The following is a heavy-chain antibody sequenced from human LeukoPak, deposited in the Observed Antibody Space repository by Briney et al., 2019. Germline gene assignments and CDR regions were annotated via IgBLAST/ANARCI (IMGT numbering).Heavy chain of an antibody. CDR2: FNWNGGSI. V-gene: IGHV3-20*04. J-gene: IGHJ4*02. CDR1: GFTFDDYG. CDR3: AREKYDSSGYYTDNYYFDY. Sequence: PGGSLRLSCAASGFTFDDYGMTGVRQAPGKGLVGVSDFNWNGGSIGYADSVKGRFTVSRDNAKNSLYLQMNSLRAEDTALYYCAREKYDSSGYYTDNYYFDYWGQGTLVTVSS. D-gene: IGHD3-22*01.